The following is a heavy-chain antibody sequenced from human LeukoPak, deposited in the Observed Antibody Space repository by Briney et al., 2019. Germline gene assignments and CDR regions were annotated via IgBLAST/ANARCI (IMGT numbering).Heavy chain of an antibody. CDR2: IYSGGST. V-gene: IGHV3-53*01. D-gene: IGHD6-13*01. CDR1: GFIVSSNY. Sequence: RGSLKVSCAASGFIVSSNYMSWVRQVPGKGLEWVSVIYSGGSTYYADSVKGRFTISRDNSKNTLYLQMNSLRAEDTAVYYCASRTYSSLDYWGRGTLDPVSS. CDR3: ASRTYSSLDY. J-gene: IGHJ4*02.